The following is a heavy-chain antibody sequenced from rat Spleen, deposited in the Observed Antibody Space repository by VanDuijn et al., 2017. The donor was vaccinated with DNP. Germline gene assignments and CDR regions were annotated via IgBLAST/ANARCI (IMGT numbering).Heavy chain of an antibody. J-gene: IGHJ2*01. V-gene: IGHV5-20*01. CDR2: IGSDGYAP. CDR1: GFTFSDYY. CDR3: TTDGDD. Sequence: EVQLVESGGGLVQPGRSLKLSCAASGFTFSDYYMAWVRQAPTKGLEWVAYIGSDGYAPYYRDSVKGRFTISRDNAKSSLYLQMDSLRSEDTATYYCTTDGDDWGQGVMVAVSS.